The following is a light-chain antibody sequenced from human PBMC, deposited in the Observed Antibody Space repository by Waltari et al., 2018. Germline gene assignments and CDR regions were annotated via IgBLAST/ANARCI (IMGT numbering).Light chain of an antibody. Sequence: VIWMTQSTSLLSASTGDRVTISCRMRQGISSYFAWYQQKPGKAPELLIYAASTLQSWVPSRFSGSGSGTDFTRTISCLQSEDFATYYCQQYYSFPRTFGQGTKVEIK. CDR3: QQYYSFPRT. J-gene: IGKJ1*01. V-gene: IGKV1D-8*01. CDR1: QGISSY. CDR2: AAS.